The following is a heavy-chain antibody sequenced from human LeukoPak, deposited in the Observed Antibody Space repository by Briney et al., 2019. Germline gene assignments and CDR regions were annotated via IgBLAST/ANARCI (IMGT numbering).Heavy chain of an antibody. CDR1: GGSISSSNW. D-gene: IGHD3-22*01. J-gene: IGHJ4*02. CDR3: ARAPHPYYYDSSGYPEGNYYFDY. CDR2: IHHSGST. V-gene: IGHV4-4*02. Sequence: SGTLSLTCAVSGGSISSSNWWSWVRQPPGKGLEWIGEIHHSGSTNYNPSLKSRVTISVDTSKNQFSLKLSSVTAADTAVYYCARAPHPYYYDSSGYPEGNYYFDYWGQGTLVTVSS.